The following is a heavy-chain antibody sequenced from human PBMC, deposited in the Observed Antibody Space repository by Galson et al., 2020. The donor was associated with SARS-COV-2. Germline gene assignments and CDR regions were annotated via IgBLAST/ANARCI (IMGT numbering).Heavy chain of an antibody. J-gene: IGHJ2*01. CDR3: AREAEGVGMGYFDL. D-gene: IGHD3-10*01. Sequence: GESLKISCAASGFTFSSYWMHWVRQAPGKGLVWVSRIHSDGSSTSYADSVKGRFTISRNNAKNTVYLQMNSLRAKDTAVYYCAREAEGVGMGYFDLWGRGTLVTVSS. CDR1: GFTFSSYW. CDR2: IHSDGSST. V-gene: IGHV3-74*01.